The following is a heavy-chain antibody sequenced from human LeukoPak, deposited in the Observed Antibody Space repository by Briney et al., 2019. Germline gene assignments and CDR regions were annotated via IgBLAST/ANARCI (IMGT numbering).Heavy chain of an antibody. CDR3: ARDRITTVVTSGGFDY. J-gene: IGHJ4*02. CDR2: ISYDGSNK. D-gene: IGHD4-23*01. Sequence: GGSLRLSCAASGFTFSSYAMHWVRQAPGKGLEWVAVISYDGSNKYYADSVKGRFTISRDNSRNTLYLQMNSLRAEDTAVYYCARDRITTVVTSGGFDYWGQGTLVTVSS. V-gene: IGHV3-30-3*01. CDR1: GFTFSSYA.